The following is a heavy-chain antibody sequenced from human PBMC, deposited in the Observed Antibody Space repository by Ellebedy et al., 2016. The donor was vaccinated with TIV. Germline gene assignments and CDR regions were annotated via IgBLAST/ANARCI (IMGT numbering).Heavy chain of an antibody. V-gene: IGHV4-39*01. Sequence: SETLSLTCTVSGDSISSRSYYWGWIRQPPGKGLEWIGSIYYNGDTYYNSSLKSRVTISVDTSRNQFSLHLNSVTAADTAVYYCARHSGANWFDPWGQGTLVTVSS. CDR2: IYYNGDT. CDR3: ARHSGANWFDP. J-gene: IGHJ5*02. CDR1: GDSISSRSYY. D-gene: IGHD3-10*01.